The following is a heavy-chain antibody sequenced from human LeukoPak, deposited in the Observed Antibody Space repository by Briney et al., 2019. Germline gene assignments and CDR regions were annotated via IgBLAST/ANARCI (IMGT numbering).Heavy chain of an antibody. CDR3: SKTQQVATSPYYLEC. CDR2: IRYDGSNK. Sequence: GGSMRLSCAASGFTFSSYGMHWVRQAPGKGLEWVAFIRYDGSNKYYADSVKGRFTISRDNSKNTLYLQMNSLRAEDTAVYYWSKTQQVATSPYYLECLCPGTLVTVSS. CDR1: GFTFSSYG. D-gene: IGHD5-12*01. V-gene: IGHV3-30*02. J-gene: IGHJ4*02.